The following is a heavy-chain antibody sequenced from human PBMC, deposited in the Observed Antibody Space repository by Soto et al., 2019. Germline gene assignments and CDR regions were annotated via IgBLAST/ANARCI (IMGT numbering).Heavy chain of an antibody. Sequence: GGSLRLSCAASGFTFSSYAMHWVRQAPGKGLEWVAVISYDGSNKYYADSVKGRFTISRDNSKNTLYLQMSSLRAEDTAVYYCARVSYWGQGTLVTVSS. CDR1: GFTFSSYA. CDR2: ISYDGSNK. J-gene: IGHJ4*02. CDR3: ARVSY. V-gene: IGHV3-30-3*01.